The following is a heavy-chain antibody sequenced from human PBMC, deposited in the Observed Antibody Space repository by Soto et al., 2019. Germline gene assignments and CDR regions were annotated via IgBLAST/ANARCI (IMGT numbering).Heavy chain of an antibody. CDR3: ARFLSYELYYYYYMDV. CDR2: IYPGDSDT. V-gene: IGHV5-51*01. Sequence: PGESLKISCKGSGYSFTSYWIGWVRQMPGKGLEWMGIIYPGDSDTRYSPSFQGQVTISADKSISTAYLQWSSLKASDTAMYYCARFLSYELYYYYYMDVWGKGNTVNVS. J-gene: IGHJ6*03. D-gene: IGHD1-7*01. CDR1: GYSFTSYW.